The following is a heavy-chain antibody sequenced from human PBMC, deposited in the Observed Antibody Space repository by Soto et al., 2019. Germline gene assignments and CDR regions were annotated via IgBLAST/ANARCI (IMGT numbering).Heavy chain of an antibody. V-gene: IGHV4-30-4*08. D-gene: IGHD2-21*02. Sequence: QVQLQQSGPGLVKPSQTLSLTCTVSGRSISSDYYHWTWIRQSPERGLEWIGYIHHSGSILYNPSLKSRVTISVDTSKNQFSLHLSSVTAADTAVYFCAREDDGGDTLDVWGQGTTVTVSS. CDR2: IHHSGSI. CDR1: GRSISSDYYH. J-gene: IGHJ6*02. CDR3: AREDDGGDTLDV.